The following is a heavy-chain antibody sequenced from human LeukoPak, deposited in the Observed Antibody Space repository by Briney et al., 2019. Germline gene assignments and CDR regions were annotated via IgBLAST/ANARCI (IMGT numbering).Heavy chain of an antibody. J-gene: IGHJ6*03. D-gene: IGHD3-9*01. CDR1: GFTFSSYD. CDR2: IDTAGNT. CDR3: ARGGIYDSYYYMDV. Sequence: GGSLGLSCAASGFTFSSYDMHWVRQATGKGLEWVSGIDTAGNTFYPDSVKGRFTISRENAKNSLYLQMNSLRAGDTAVYYCARGGIYDSYYYMDVWGKGTTVTVSS. V-gene: IGHV3-13*01.